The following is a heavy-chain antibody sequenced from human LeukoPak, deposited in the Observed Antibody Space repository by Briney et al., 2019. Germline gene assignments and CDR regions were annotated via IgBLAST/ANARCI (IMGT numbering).Heavy chain of an antibody. Sequence: GVSLRLSCAASGLTFSSYWMHWVRQAPGKGLVWVSSINSDGSSTRYADSVKGRFTISRDNAKNTLYLQMNSLRAEDTAVYYCARLPTGSSLHYWGQGTLVTVSS. V-gene: IGHV3-74*01. CDR1: GLTFSSYW. D-gene: IGHD6-6*01. CDR2: INSDGSST. J-gene: IGHJ4*02. CDR3: ARLPTGSSLHY.